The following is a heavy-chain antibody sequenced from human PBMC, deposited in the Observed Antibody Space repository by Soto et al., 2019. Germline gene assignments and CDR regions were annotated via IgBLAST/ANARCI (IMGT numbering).Heavy chain of an antibody. Sequence: GGSLRLSCAASGFTFSGSAMHWVRQASGKGLEWVGRIRSKANSYATAYAASVKGRFTISRDDSKNTAYLQMNSLKTEDTAVYYCTRRLGYCSSTSCYLWGQGTLVTV. CDR2: IRSKANSYAT. V-gene: IGHV3-73*01. D-gene: IGHD2-2*01. J-gene: IGHJ4*02. CDR1: GFTFSGSA. CDR3: TRRLGYCSSTSCYL.